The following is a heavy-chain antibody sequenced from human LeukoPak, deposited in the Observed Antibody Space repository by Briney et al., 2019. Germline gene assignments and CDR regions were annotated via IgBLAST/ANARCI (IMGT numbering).Heavy chain of an antibody. CDR2: IYTSGST. D-gene: IGHD4-17*01. Sequence: SETLSLTCTVSGGSISSYYWSWIRKPAGNGLEWIGRIYTSGSTNYNPSLESRVTMSVDTSKYQFSLKLNSVTAADTAVYYCARALYGDYSTFDYWGQGTLVTVSS. V-gene: IGHV4-4*07. CDR1: GGSISSYY. J-gene: IGHJ4*02. CDR3: ARALYGDYSTFDY.